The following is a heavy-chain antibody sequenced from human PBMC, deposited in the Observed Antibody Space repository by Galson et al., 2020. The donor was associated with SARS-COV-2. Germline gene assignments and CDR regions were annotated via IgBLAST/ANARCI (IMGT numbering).Heavy chain of an antibody. V-gene: IGHV2-5*01. J-gene: IGHJ5*02. D-gene: IGHD3-10*01. CDR1: GFSLTTSGVA. Sequence: SGPTLVKPTQTLTLTCNFAGFSLTTSGVAVGWFRQPPGKALEWLTLISWNDNKRYSPFMKSRLTITKDTSKNQVVLTMSSMDPVDTATYYCAHSVYYGSGTDYPGGMNWFDPWGQGTLVTVSS. CDR2: ISWNDNK. CDR3: AHSVYYGSGTDYPGGMNWFDP.